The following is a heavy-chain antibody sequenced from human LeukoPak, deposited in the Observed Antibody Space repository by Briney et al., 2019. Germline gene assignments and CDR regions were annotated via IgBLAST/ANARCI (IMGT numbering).Heavy chain of an antibody. CDR2: IKQDGREK. D-gene: IGHD3-22*01. CDR3: ARGTYYYDSSGYYHRIFDY. V-gene: IGHV3-7*01. J-gene: IGHJ4*02. Sequence: GGSLRLSCAASGFTFSSYWMIWVRQAPGKGLEWVANIKQDGREKYYVDSVKGRFTISRDNAKNSLYLQMNSLRAEDTAVYYCARGTYYYDSSGYYHRIFDYWGQGTLVTVSS. CDR1: GFTFSSYW.